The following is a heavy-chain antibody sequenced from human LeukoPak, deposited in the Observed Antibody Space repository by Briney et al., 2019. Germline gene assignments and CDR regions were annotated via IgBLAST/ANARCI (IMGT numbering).Heavy chain of an antibody. CDR3: ARDITRGGSGSYFLGFMY. CDR2: ISAYNGNT. J-gene: IGHJ4*02. Sequence: GASVKVSCKASGYTFTSYGISWVRQAPGQGLEWMGWISAYNGNTNYAQKLQGRVTMTTDTSTSTACMELRSLRSDDTAVYYCARDITRGGSGSYFLGFMYWGQGTLVTVSS. D-gene: IGHD3-10*01. V-gene: IGHV1-18*01. CDR1: GYTFTSYG.